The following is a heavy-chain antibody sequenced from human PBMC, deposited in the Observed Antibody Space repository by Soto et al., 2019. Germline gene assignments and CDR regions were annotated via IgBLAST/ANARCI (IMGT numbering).Heavy chain of an antibody. CDR3: ARLSEYGGYAVYAFDI. CDR2: IYYSGST. V-gene: IGHV4-59*08. J-gene: IGHJ3*02. Sequence: PSETLSLTCTVSGGSISSYYWSWIRQPPGKGLEWIGYIYYSGSTNYNPSLKSRVTISVDTSKNQFSLKLSSVTAADTAVYYCARLSEYGGYAVYAFDIWGQGTMVTVSS. CDR1: GGSISSYY. D-gene: IGHD5-12*01.